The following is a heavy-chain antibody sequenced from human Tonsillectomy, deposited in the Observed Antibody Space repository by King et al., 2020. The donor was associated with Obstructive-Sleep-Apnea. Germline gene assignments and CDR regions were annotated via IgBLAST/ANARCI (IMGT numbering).Heavy chain of an antibody. CDR3: TRPGGDANYYYGMDV. CDR2: IRSKANSYAT. CDR1: GFTISGSA. Sequence: QLVQSGGGLVQPGGSLKLSCAASGFTISGSAMHWVRQASGKGLEWVGRIRSKANSYATAYAASVEGRFTVSRDDSKNTAYLQMNSLKTEDTAVYYCTRPGGDANYYYGMDVWGQGATVTVSS. J-gene: IGHJ6*02. V-gene: IGHV3-73*02. D-gene: IGHD2-21*02.